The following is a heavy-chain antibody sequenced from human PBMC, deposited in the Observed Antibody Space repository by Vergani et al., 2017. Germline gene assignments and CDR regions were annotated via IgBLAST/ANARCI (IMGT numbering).Heavy chain of an antibody. CDR1: GYTFTSYG. CDR3: ARDPEYCGGDCYPMNAFDI. J-gene: IGHJ3*02. V-gene: IGHV1-18*01. D-gene: IGHD2-21*01. CDR2: ISAYNGNT. Sequence: QVQLVQSGAEVKKPGASVKVSCKASGYTFTSYGISWVRQAPGQGLEWMGWISAYNGNTNYAQKLQGRVNMTTDTSTSTAYMELRSLRSDDTAVYYCARDPEYCGGDCYPMNAFDIWGQGTMVTVSS.